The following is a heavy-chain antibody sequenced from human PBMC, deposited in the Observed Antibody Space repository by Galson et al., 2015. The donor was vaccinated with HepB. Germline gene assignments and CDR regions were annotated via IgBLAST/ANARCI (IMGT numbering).Heavy chain of an antibody. CDR3: AKDMEDGSSWSVSGYYYGMDV. CDR1: GFTFDDYA. CDR2: ISWNSGSI. D-gene: IGHD6-13*01. Sequence: SLRLSCAASGFTFDDYAMHWVRQAPGKGLEWVSGISWNSGSIGYADSVKGRFTISRDNAKNSLYLQMNSLRAEDTALYYCAKDMEDGSSWSVSGYYYGMDVWGQGTTVTVSS. V-gene: IGHV3-9*01. J-gene: IGHJ6*02.